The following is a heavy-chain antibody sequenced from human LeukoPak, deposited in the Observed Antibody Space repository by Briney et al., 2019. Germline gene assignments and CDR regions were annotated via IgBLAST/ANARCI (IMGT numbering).Heavy chain of an antibody. J-gene: IGHJ5*01. Sequence: GGSLRLSCVASGFSFWDYAMSWVRQAPGKGLQWGSQISGTGGATWYAGFARDRFTISRDNSKKTLYPQMSGLRVEDTAMYYCVKDPRDTYGTNWFVSWGQGTLLIVSS. CDR2: ISGTGGAT. D-gene: IGHD2-21*01. V-gene: IGHV3-23*01. CDR1: GFSFWDYA. CDR3: VKDPRDTYGTNWFVS.